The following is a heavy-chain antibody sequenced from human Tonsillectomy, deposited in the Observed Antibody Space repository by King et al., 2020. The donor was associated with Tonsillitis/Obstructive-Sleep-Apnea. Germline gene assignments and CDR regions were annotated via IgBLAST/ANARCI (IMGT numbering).Heavy chain of an antibody. Sequence: VQLVESGGGLVKPGGSLRLSCAASGFTFSNAWMSWDRQAPGKGLEWIGHIKPRTDSGTTDYAAPVKGRFTISRDDSKNTLFLQMNSLKTDDTAVYYCTAIDYGGDYWGQGTLVTVSS. CDR1: GFTFSNAW. V-gene: IGHV3-15*01. J-gene: IGHJ4*02. D-gene: IGHD4-23*01. CDR3: TAIDYGGDY. CDR2: IKPRTDSGTT.